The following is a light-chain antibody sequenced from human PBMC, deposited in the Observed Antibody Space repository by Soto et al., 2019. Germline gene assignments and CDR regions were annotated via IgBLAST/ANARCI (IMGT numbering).Light chain of an antibody. CDR1: QRVSNSY. Sequence: EIVLAQSPDTLSLSPGERVTLSCSASQRVSNSYLVWYQQKPGQAPKLLIYDSSTRATGIPDRFSASGSGTDFTLSISRLEPDDSAVYYCQQYARSSWTFGQGTKVDIK. J-gene: IGKJ1*01. V-gene: IGKV3-20*01. CDR3: QQYARSSWT. CDR2: DSS.